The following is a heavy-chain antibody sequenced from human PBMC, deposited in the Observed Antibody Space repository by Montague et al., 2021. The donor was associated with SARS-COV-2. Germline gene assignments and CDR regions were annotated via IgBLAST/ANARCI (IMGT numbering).Heavy chain of an antibody. CDR3: ARDLRRITIFGGVLNCYYGMDV. CDR2: IWYDGSNK. J-gene: IGHJ6*02. CDR1: GFTFSSYG. V-gene: IGHV3-33*01. Sequence: SLRLSCAASGFTFSSYGMHWVRQAPGKGLEWVAVIWYDGSNKYYADSVKGRFTISRDNSKNTLYLQMNSLRAEDTAVYYCARDLRRITIFGGVLNCYYGMDVWGQGTTVTVSS. D-gene: IGHD3-3*01.